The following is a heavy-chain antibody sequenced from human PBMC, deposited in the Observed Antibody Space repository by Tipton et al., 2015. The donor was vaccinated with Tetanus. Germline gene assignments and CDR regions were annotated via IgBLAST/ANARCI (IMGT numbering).Heavy chain of an antibody. CDR1: GGSISYYY. D-gene: IGHD3-10*01. CDR2: IYYSGNT. V-gene: IGHV4-59*01. Sequence: GLVKPSETLSLTCSVFGGSISYYYWSWIRQPPGKGLEWIGHIYYSGNTNYSPSLKSRVTISVDTSKNQFSLKLSSVTAADTAVYYCAGFRQGFGDPLDYWGQGTLVTVSS. CDR3: AGFRQGFGDPLDY. J-gene: IGHJ4*02.